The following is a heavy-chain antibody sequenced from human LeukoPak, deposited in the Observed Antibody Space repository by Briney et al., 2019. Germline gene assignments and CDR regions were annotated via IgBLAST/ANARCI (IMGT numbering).Heavy chain of an antibody. CDR2: ISYDGSNK. J-gene: IGHJ4*02. V-gene: IGHV3-30-3*01. CDR1: GFTFSSYA. CDR3: AKARDGYNYIPSDY. D-gene: IGHD5-24*01. Sequence: TGGSLRLSCAASGFTFSSYAMHWVRQAPGKGLEWVAVISYDGSNKYYADSVKGRFTISRDNSKNTLYLQMNSLRAEDTAVYYCAKARDGYNYIPSDYWGQGTLVTVSS.